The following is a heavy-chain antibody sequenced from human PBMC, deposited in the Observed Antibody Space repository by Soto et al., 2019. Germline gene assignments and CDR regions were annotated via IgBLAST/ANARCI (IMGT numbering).Heavy chain of an antibody. Sequence: GGSLRLSCAASGFTFTHYRIHWVRQPPGKGLEWVGRINSDGARIEYGDSVKGRFTISRDNAHNMVFLQMNSLTDEDSGVYFCARAGDSNYVQDFWGQGTLVTVSS. V-gene: IGHV3-74*03. CDR2: INSDGARI. D-gene: IGHD3-16*01. J-gene: IGHJ4*02. CDR1: GFTFTHYR. CDR3: ARAGDSNYVQDF.